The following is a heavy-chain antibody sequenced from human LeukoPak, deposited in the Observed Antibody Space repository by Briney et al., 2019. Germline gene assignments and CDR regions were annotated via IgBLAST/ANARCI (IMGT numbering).Heavy chain of an antibody. CDR3: ARLWGIAAELDY. CDR2: INSDGSST. V-gene: IGHV3-74*01. J-gene: IGHJ4*02. Sequence: GGSLRLSCAASGFTFSSYWMHWVRQAPGKGLVWVSRINSDGSSTSYADSVKGRFTISRDNAKNTLYLQMNCLRAEDTAVYYCARLWGIAAELDYWGQGTLVTVSS. CDR1: GFTFSSYW. D-gene: IGHD6-13*01.